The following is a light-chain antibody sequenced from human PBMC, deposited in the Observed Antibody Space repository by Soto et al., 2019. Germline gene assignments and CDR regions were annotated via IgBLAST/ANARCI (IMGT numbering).Light chain of an antibody. CDR3: QQYYSYPQIT. CDR2: RAS. V-gene: IGKV1-5*03. CDR1: QSIASW. Sequence: DIQMTPSPSTLSASVGDRVTITCRASQSIASWLAWYQQKPGKAPKLLIYRASKLESGVPSRFSGSGSGTDFTLTISCLQSEDFATYYCQQYYSYPQITFGQGTRLEIK. J-gene: IGKJ5*01.